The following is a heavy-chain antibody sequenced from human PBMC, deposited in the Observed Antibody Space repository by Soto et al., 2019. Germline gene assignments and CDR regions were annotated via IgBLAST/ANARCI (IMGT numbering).Heavy chain of an antibody. Sequence: QVQLVESGGGVVQPGRSLRLSCAASGFTFSSYGMHWVRQAPGRGLEWVALIWYDGGDKYYADSVKGRFTISRDNSKNTLYLQMNSLRAEDTAVYYCARDPGLYAYCGGDCSWGYFDSWGQGTLVTVSS. D-gene: IGHD2-21*02. J-gene: IGHJ4*02. CDR3: ARDPGLYAYCGGDCSWGYFDS. CDR1: GFTFSSYG. CDR2: IWYDGGDK. V-gene: IGHV3-33*01.